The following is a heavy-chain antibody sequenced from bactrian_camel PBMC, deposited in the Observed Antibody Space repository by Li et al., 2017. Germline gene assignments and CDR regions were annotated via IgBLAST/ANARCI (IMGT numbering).Heavy chain of an antibody. V-gene: IGHV3S53*01. CDR1: NHRGNC. D-gene: IGHD6*01. CDR3: ATGLRGSWYAYEYNY. CDR2: ISTGGSST. Sequence: HVQLVESGGGSVQAGGSLRLSCLYNHRGNCMGWFRQAPGQKREAVATISTGGSSTMYHDSVKGRFTISRESGKNTVHQQMTSLIPEDTAVYYCATGLRGSWYAYEYNYWGQGTQVTVS. J-gene: IGHJ4*01.